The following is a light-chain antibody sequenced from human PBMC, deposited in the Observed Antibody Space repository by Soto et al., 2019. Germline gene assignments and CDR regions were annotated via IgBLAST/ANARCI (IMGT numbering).Light chain of an antibody. CDR2: EVS. CDR3: SSYAGSMV. J-gene: IGLJ2*01. Sequence: QSALTQPPSASGSPGQSVTISCTGTSSDVGGYNYVSWYQQHPGKAPKLMIYEVSKRPSGVPDRFSGSKSGNTASLTVSGLQAEDEADYHCSSYAGSMVFGGGTQLTVL. CDR1: SSDVGGYNY. V-gene: IGLV2-8*01.